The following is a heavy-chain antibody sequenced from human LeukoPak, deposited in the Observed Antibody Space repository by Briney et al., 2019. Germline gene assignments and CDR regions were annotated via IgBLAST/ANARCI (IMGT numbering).Heavy chain of an antibody. CDR2: IYYSGST. Sequence: PSQTLSLTCTVSGGSISSGNYYWSWIRQHPGKGLEWIGYIYYSGSTYYNPSLESRVTMSVDTSKNQFSLKLSSVTAADTAVYYCARAAGEVVVTANYYYYYGMDVWGQGTTVTVSS. V-gene: IGHV4-31*03. D-gene: IGHD2-21*02. CDR1: GGSISSGNYY. CDR3: ARAAGEVVVTANYYYYYGMDV. J-gene: IGHJ6*02.